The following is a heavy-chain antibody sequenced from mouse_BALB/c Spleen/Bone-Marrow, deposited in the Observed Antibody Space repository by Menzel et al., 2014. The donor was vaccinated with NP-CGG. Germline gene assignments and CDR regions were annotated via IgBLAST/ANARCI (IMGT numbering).Heavy chain of an antibody. CDR2: IDPANGNT. D-gene: IGHD3-1*01. CDR1: GFNIKDTY. CDR3: ARTPRATFYFDY. V-gene: IGHV14-3*02. J-gene: IGHJ2*01. Sequence: LVESGAELVKPGASVKLSCTASGFNIKDTYMHWVKQRPEQGLEWIGRIDPANGNTKYDPKFQGKATITADTSSNTAYLQLFSLTSEDTAVYYCARTPRATFYFDYWGQGTTLTVSS.